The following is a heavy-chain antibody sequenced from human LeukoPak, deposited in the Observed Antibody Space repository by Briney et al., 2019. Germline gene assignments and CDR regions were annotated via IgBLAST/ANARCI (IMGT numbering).Heavy chain of an antibody. J-gene: IGHJ4*02. Sequence: PGGSLRLSCAASGFTFSYHWMTWLRQAPGKGLVWVSRINSDGSSTSYADSVKGRFTISRDNAKNTLYLQMNSLRAEDTAVYYCARAPRCSGGSCPTYYFDYWGQGTLVTVSS. CDR3: ARAPRCSGGSCPTYYFDY. V-gene: IGHV3-74*01. CDR2: INSDGSST. CDR1: GFTFSYHW. D-gene: IGHD2-15*01.